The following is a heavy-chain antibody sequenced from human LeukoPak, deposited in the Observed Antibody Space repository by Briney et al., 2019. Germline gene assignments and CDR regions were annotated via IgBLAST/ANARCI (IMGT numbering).Heavy chain of an antibody. Sequence: PSETLSLTCTVSGGSISSYYWSWIRQPPGKGLEWIGYVCYSGSTNYNPSLKSRVTISVDTSKNQFSLKLNSVNAADTAVYYCASSGTAAGRRDHWGQGTLVTVSS. CDR3: ASSGTAAGRRDH. J-gene: IGHJ4*02. CDR2: VCYSGST. CDR1: GGSISSYY. D-gene: IGHD6-13*01. V-gene: IGHV4-59*01.